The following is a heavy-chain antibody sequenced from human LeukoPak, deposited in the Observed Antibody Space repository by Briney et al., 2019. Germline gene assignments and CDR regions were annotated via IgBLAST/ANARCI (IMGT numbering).Heavy chain of an antibody. CDR2: INPNSGGT. V-gene: IGHV1-2*02. D-gene: IGHD2-2*01. Sequence: ASVKVSCKASGYTFTGYYMHWVRQAPGQGLEWMGWINPNSGGTNYAQKFQGRVTMTKDTSISTAYMELSRLRSDDTAVYYCAREVVVPAGYYYYYYYMDVWGKGTTVTVSS. J-gene: IGHJ6*03. CDR3: AREVVVPAGYYYYYYYMDV. CDR1: GYTFTGYY.